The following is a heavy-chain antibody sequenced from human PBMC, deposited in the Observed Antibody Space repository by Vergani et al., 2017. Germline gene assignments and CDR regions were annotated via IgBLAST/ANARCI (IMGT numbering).Heavy chain of an antibody. CDR1: GGPISSGGYS. Sequence: QLQLQESGSGLVKPSQTLSLTCAVSGGPISSGGYSWSWIRQPPGKGLEWIGYIYHSGSTDYNPSPKSRVTLSVDRSKNQFSLRLSSVTAADTAVYYCARQDTLMYYDMLTGGFEFDPWGQGTLVTVSS. CDR3: ARQDTLMYYDMLTGGFEFDP. CDR2: IYHSGST. V-gene: IGHV4-30-2*01. D-gene: IGHD3-9*01. J-gene: IGHJ5*02.